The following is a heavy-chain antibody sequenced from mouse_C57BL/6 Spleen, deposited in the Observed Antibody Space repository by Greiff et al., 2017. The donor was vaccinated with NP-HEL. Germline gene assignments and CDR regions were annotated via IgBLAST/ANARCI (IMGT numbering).Heavy chain of an antibody. V-gene: IGHV5-9*01. CDR1: GFTFSSYT. D-gene: IGHD2-3*01. J-gene: IGHJ4*01. Sequence: EVKLVESGGGLVKPGGSLKLSCAASGFTFSSYTMSWVRQTPEKRLEWVATLSGGGGNTYYPDSVKGRFTISRDNAKNTLYLQMSSLWSEDTALYYCARHGNDGYYYAMDYWGQGTSVTVSS. CDR2: LSGGGGNT. CDR3: ARHGNDGYYYAMDY.